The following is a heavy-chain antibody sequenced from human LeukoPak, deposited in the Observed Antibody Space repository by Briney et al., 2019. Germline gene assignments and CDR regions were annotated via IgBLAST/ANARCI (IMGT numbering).Heavy chain of an antibody. D-gene: IGHD3-22*01. Sequence: GGSLRLSCAASGFTFSSYWMGWVRQAPGKGLEWVANIKQDGSEKYYVDSVKGRFTISRDNAKNPLYLQMNSLKAEDTAVYYCARGHEYYYDSSGYDYWGQGTLVTASS. V-gene: IGHV3-7*01. CDR2: IKQDGSEK. CDR1: GFTFSSYW. CDR3: ARGHEYYYDSSGYDY. J-gene: IGHJ4*02.